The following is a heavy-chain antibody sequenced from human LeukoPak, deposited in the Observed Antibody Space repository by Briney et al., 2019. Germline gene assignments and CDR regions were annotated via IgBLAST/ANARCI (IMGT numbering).Heavy chain of an antibody. D-gene: IGHD6-13*01. CDR3: AARSGQLFDF. V-gene: IGHV4-39*07. CDR1: GASISSTGFY. CDR2: IYYGGNT. Sequence: SETLSLTCTVSGASISSTGFYWGWIRQSPGKGLEWIGSIYYGGNTYYKPSLESRVTISVDTSKNQFSLKFSSVTAADTAVYYCAARSGQLFDFWGQGILVTVSS. J-gene: IGHJ4*02.